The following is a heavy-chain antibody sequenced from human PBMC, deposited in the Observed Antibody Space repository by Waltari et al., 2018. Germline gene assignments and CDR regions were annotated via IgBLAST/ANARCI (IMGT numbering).Heavy chain of an antibody. V-gene: IGHV3-7*01. CDR3: ARDLNWETY. CDR1: GFTFSTYW. Sequence: EVQLVESGGGLVQPGGSLRLSCAASGFTFSTYWMTWVRQTPGKGLECGAKINPDGSEKDYVDSVKGRFTISRDNAKNSLYLQMNSLRAEDTSVYYCARDLNWETYWGRGALVTVSS. J-gene: IGHJ4*02. D-gene: IGHD7-27*01. CDR2: INPDGSEK.